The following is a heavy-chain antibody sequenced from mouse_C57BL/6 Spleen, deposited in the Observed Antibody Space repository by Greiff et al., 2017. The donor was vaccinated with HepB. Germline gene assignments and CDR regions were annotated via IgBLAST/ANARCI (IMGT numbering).Heavy chain of an antibody. CDR3: ARLGGWSLRGFAY. CDR1: GYTFTSYW. V-gene: IGHV1-72*01. CDR2: TDPNSGGT. Sequence: QVQLQQPGAELVKPGASVKLSCKASGYTFTSYWMHWVKQRPGRGLEWIGRTDPNSGGTKYNEKFKSKATLTVDKPSSTAYMQLSSLTSEDSAVYYCARLGGWSLRGFAYWGQGTLVTVSA. D-gene: IGHD2-3*01. J-gene: IGHJ3*01.